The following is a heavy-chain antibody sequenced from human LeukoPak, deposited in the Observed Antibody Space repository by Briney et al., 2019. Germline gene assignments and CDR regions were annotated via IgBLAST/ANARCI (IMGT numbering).Heavy chain of an antibody. V-gene: IGHV1-18*01. J-gene: IGHJ4*02. CDR2: ISAYNGNT. CDR3: ARDRYSGYDPYFDY. D-gene: IGHD5-12*01. Sequence: ASVKVSCKASGYTFTSYGISWVRQAPGQGLEWMGWISAYNGNTNYAQKPQGRVTMTTDTSTSTAYMELRSLRSDDTAVYYCARDRYSGYDPYFDYWGQGTLVTVSS. CDR1: GYTFTSYG.